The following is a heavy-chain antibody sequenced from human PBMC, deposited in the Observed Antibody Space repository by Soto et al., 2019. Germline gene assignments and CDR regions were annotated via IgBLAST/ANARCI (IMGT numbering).Heavy chain of an antibody. J-gene: IGHJ3*01. CDR2: INPANGNT. CDR1: GFTFSDTL. V-gene: IGHV1-3*01. D-gene: IGHD1-26*01. Sequence: VQSVAELKRPGASVNISCQASGFTFSDTLINWVRQGPGQRLEWMGWINPANGNTRYSESFQGRVTISSLSSASTAYVALSDLTSEDTAVYYCARDIVSVGPRANEAFDVWGQGTMITVSS. CDR3: ARDIVSVGPRANEAFDV.